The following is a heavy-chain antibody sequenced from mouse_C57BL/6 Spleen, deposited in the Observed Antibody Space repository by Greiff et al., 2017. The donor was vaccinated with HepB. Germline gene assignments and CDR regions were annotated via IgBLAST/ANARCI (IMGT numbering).Heavy chain of an antibody. J-gene: IGHJ3*01. V-gene: IGHV1-76*01. CDR2: IYPGSGNT. Sequence: QVQLQQSGAELVRPGASVKLSCKASGYTFTDYYINWVKQRPGQGLEWIARIYPGSGNTYYNEKFKGKATLTAEKSSSTAYMQLSSLTSEDSAVYFCAREKLGEFAYWGQGTLVTVSA. CDR3: AREKLGEFAY. CDR1: GYTFTDYY. D-gene: IGHD4-1*01.